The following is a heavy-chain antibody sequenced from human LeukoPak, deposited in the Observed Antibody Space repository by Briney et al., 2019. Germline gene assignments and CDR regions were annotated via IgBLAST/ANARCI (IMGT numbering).Heavy chain of an antibody. Sequence: PSETLSLTCTVSGGSVSSGSYYWSWIRQPPGKGLEWIGYIYYSGSTNYNPSLKSRVTISVDTSKNQFSLKLSSVTAADTAVYYCAGVNYDILTGYWYYFDYWGQGTLVTVSS. D-gene: IGHD3-9*01. J-gene: IGHJ4*02. CDR1: GGSVSSGSYY. CDR3: AGVNYDILTGYWYYFDY. V-gene: IGHV4-61*01. CDR2: IYYSGST.